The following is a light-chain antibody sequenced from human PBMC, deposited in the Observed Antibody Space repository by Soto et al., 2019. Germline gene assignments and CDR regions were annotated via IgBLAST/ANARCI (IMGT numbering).Light chain of an antibody. V-gene: IGKV4-1*01. CDR3: QQRYQTPRA. CDR2: DTS. J-gene: IGKJ1*01. CDR1: HNILYKSKNKNY. Sequence: DIVMTHSPPSLGMSLCESSTINCKSIHNILYKSKNKNYLAWYRQKSGKAPELLIYDTSTLVSGVPPRFTGSGSVTDFTVTIAGLQSKHSLTYSMQQRYQTPRAFRQGTKVDIK.